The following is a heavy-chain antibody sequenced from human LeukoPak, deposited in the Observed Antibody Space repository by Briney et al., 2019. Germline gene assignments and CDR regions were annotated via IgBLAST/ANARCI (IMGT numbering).Heavy chain of an antibody. CDR2: ISWDGGTT. CDR3: AKAIVVVTARMSGFDY. D-gene: IGHD2-21*02. CDR1: GFTFDDYT. J-gene: IGHJ4*02. V-gene: IGHV3-43*01. Sequence: GGSLRLSCAAPGFTFDDYTMHWVRQGPGKGLEWVSLISWDGGTTYYADSVKGRFTISRDNSKNSLYLQMNSLRTEDTALYYCAKAIVVVTARMSGFDYWGQGTLVTVSS.